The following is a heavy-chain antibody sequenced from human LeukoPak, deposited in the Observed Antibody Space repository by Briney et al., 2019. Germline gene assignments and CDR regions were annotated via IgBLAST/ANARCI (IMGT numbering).Heavy chain of an antibody. CDR1: GFTSSSYT. D-gene: IGHD4-23*01. V-gene: IGHV3-21*01. Sequence: GGSLRLSCAGSGFTSSSYTINWVRQAPGKGPEWVSSISSSGSYIYYADSLRGRFTISRDTAKNSVYLQMNRLRVEDTAVYYCARDDYGGNSLDYWGQGTLVTVSS. CDR3: ARDDYGGNSLDY. CDR2: ISSSGSYI. J-gene: IGHJ4*02.